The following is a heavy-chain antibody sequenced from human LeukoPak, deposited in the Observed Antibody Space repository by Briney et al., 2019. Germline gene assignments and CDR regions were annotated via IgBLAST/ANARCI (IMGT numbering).Heavy chain of an antibody. V-gene: IGHV6-1*01. CDR3: AREGTLIRGQMNHLDY. Sequence: SQTLSLTCAISGDSVSSNNAVWNWVRQSPSRGLEWLGRTFYRSVWHYDYAASVQSRITINPDTSKNQFSLQLSSVTPEDTAVYYCAREGTLIRGQMNHLDYWGQGTLVTVSS. D-gene: IGHD3-10*01. J-gene: IGHJ4*02. CDR2: TFYRSVWHY. CDR1: GDSVSSNNAV.